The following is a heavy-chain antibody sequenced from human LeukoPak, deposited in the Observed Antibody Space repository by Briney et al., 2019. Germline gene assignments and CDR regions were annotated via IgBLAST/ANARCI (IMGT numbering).Heavy chain of an antibody. CDR3: ARVQSYAYGFDY. Sequence: PSETLSLTCTVSGYSISSGYYWGWIRQPPGKGLEWIGSIHHSGSTYYNPALKSRVTMSVDTSKKQFSLNLRSVTAADTAVYYCARVQSYAYGFDYWGQGTLVTVSS. CDR2: IHHSGST. V-gene: IGHV4-38-2*02. J-gene: IGHJ4*02. D-gene: IGHD2-2*01. CDR1: GYSISSGYY.